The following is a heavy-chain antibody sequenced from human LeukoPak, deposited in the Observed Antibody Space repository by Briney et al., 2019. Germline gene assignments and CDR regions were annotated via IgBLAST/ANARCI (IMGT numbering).Heavy chain of an antibody. CDR3: AGWDSGSYFLDY. J-gene: IGHJ4*02. CDR1: GGSVSSYY. CDR2: IYYSGST. Sequence: SETLSLTCTVSGGSVSSYYWNWIRQPPGKGLEWIGYIYYSGSTNYNPSLKSRVTISIDTSKNQFSLKLNSVTAADTAVYYCAGWDSGSYFLDYWGQGTLVTVSS. V-gene: IGHV4-59*02. D-gene: IGHD1-26*01.